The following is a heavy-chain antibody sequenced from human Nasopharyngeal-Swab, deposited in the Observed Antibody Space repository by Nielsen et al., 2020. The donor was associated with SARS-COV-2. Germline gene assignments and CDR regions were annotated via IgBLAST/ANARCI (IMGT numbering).Heavy chain of an antibody. D-gene: IGHD1-1*01. V-gene: IGHV3-48*02. CDR3: ARDLPRGYSPDY. J-gene: IGHJ4*02. Sequence: GGSLRLSCAASGFTFSRYSMNWVRQAPGKGLEWVSYISGSSGSTRYADSVKGRFTISRDNAKNSLYLQMNSLRDEDTAVYYCARDLPRGYSPDYWGQGTLVTVSS. CDR1: GFTFSRYS. CDR2: ISGSSGST.